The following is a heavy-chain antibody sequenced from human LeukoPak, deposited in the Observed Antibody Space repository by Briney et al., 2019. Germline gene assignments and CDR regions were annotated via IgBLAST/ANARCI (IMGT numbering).Heavy chain of an antibody. CDR3: ARGCSGGSCYSDYYYYYMDV. CDR2: ISSSGSTI. V-gene: IGHV3-48*03. D-gene: IGHD2-15*01. CDR1: GFTFSSYE. J-gene: IGHJ6*03. Sequence: GGSLRLSCAASGFTFSSYEINWVRQAPGKGLEWVSYISSSGSTIFYADSVKSRFTISRDNAKNSLYLQMNSLRAEDTAVYYCARGCSGGSCYSDYYYYYMDVWGKGTTVTIS.